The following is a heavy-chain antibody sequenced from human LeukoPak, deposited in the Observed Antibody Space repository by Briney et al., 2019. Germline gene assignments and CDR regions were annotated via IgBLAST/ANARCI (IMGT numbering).Heavy chain of an antibody. CDR1: GFTVSSNY. D-gene: IGHD6-6*01. J-gene: IGHJ4*02. CDR3: AREYSSSSYY. CDR2: IYSGGST. Sequence: GWSLRLSCEASGFTVSSNYMSWVRQAPGKGLEWVSVIYSGGSTYYADSVKGRFTISRDNAKNSVYLQMNSLRAEDTAVYYCAREYSSSSYYWGQGTLVTVSS. V-gene: IGHV3-66*01.